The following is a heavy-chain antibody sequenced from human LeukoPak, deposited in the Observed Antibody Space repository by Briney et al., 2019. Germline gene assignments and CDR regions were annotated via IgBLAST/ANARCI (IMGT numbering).Heavy chain of an antibody. D-gene: IGHD3-10*01. CDR3: VKGFVHPTYSFDY. Sequence: GGSLRLSCAASGFTFSNYSMMRVRQAPGKRLEWISSITGSGAGTYYAASVRGRFTLYRDNSENTLYLQVNSLRVEDTAVYFCVKGFVHPTYSFDYWGQGTLVTVSS. CDR2: ITGSGAGT. CDR1: GFTFSNYS. J-gene: IGHJ4*02. V-gene: IGHV3-23*01.